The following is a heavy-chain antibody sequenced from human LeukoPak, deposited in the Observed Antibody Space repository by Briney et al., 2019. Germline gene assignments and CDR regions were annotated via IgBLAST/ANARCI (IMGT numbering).Heavy chain of an antibody. D-gene: IGHD3-16*01. CDR2: ISSSGSTI. V-gene: IGHV3-11*01. CDR3: AREVRGDYFDF. Sequence: GGSLRLSCAASGFTFSDYYMSWIRQAPGKGLEWASYISSSGSTIYYADSVKGRFTISRDNSKNTLYLQMNSLRADDTAVYYCAREVRGDYFDFWGQGTPGHRLL. J-gene: IGHJ4*02. CDR1: GFTFSDYY.